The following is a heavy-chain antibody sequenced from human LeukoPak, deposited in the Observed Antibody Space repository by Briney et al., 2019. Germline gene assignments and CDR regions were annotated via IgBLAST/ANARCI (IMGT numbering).Heavy chain of an antibody. D-gene: IGHD3-10*01. CDR1: GFTFSSYG. J-gene: IGHJ4*02. Sequence: GRSLRLSCAASGFTFSSYGMHWVRQAPGKGLEWVAVVSFDGNNKYYADSVKGRFTFSRDNSMNTLYLQMNSLGAEDTAVYYCARGAMVRGVQGNYFDYWGRGTLVTVSS. CDR3: ARGAMVRGVQGNYFDY. CDR2: VSFDGNNK. V-gene: IGHV3-30*19.